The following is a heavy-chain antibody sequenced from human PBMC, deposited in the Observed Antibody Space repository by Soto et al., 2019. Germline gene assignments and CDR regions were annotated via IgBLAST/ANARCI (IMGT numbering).Heavy chain of an antibody. CDR1: GGSISSSSYS. CDR2: IYYSGST. CDR3: GRQPGHCGSTTCFGYYSVDV. Sequence: SETLSLTCSVPGGSISSSSYSWGWIRQPPGKGLEWIGTIYYSGSTHYNPSLEGRVAISADTPNNQLSLRLSSVTAADTAVYYCGRQPGHCGSTTCFGYYSVDVWGQGTKVTVSS. J-gene: IGHJ6*02. V-gene: IGHV4-39*01. D-gene: IGHD2-2*01.